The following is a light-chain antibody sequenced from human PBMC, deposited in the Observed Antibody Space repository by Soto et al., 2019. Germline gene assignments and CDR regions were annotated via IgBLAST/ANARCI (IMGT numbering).Light chain of an antibody. V-gene: IGKV3-20*01. Sequence: EIVLTQSPGTLSLSPGDRATLSCRASQSVSTNYLAWYQQSLGQAPRLLIYGASSRATGIPDRFSGNGSGTDFTLTSSRLEPEDFAVYYFLQYGSTPFTFGPGTKVDIK. CDR2: GAS. CDR3: LQYGSTPFT. CDR1: QSVSTNY. J-gene: IGKJ3*01.